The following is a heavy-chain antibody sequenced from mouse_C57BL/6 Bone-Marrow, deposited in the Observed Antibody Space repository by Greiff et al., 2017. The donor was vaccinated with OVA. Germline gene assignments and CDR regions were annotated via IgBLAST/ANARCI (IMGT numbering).Heavy chain of an antibody. Sequence: EVKVVESGGGLVKPGGSLKLSCAASGFTFSSYAMSWVRQTPEKRLEWVATISDGGSYTYYPDNVKGRFTISRDNAKNNLYLQMSPLKSEDTAMYYCARCKGYFDVWGTGTTVTVSS. CDR3: ARCKGYFDV. V-gene: IGHV5-4*03. CDR1: GFTFSSYA. J-gene: IGHJ1*03. CDR2: ISDGGSYT.